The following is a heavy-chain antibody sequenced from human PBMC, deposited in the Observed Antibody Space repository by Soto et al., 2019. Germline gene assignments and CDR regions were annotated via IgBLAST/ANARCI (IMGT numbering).Heavy chain of an antibody. CDR3: ARFLEYSGSYDDLYYFDY. CDR2: INHSGST. J-gene: IGHJ4*02. V-gene: IGHV4-34*01. Sequence: SETLSLTCAVYGGSFSGYYWSWIRQPPGKGLEWVGEINHSGSTNYNPSLKSRVTISVDTSKNQFSLKLSSVTAVDTAVYYCARFLEYSGSYDDLYYFDYWGQGTLVTASS. CDR1: GGSFSGYY. D-gene: IGHD1-26*01.